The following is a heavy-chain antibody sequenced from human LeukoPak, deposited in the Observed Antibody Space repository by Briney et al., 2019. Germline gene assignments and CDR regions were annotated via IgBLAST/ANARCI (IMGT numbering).Heavy chain of an antibody. CDR2: IRGGGENT. D-gene: IGHD2-15*01. CDR1: GFTFSTYS. J-gene: IGHJ4*02. V-gene: IGHV3-23*01. CDR3: AKISWDGRGTFY. Sequence: GGSLRLSCAASGFTFSTYSMSWVRQAPGKGLEWVSAIRGGGENTYYADSVKGRFTISRDDSKDTLSLQMNSLRAEDTAVYYCAKISWDGRGTFYWGQGTLVTVSS.